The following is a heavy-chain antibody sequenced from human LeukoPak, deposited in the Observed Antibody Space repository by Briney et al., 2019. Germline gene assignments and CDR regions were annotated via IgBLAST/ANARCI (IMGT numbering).Heavy chain of an antibody. Sequence: GGSLRLSCAASGFTSSSYSMNWVRQAPGKGLEWVSSISSSSSYIYYADSVKGRFTISRDNAKNSLYLQMNSLRAEDTAVYYCARVIRGGTMVRGGAFDIWGQGTMVTVSS. J-gene: IGHJ3*02. CDR2: ISSSSSYI. CDR3: ARVIRGGTMVRGGAFDI. D-gene: IGHD3-10*01. CDR1: GFTSSSYS. V-gene: IGHV3-21*01.